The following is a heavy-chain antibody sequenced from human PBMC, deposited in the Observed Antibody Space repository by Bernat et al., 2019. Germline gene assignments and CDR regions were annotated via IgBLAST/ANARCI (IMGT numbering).Heavy chain of an antibody. Sequence: QVQLQESGPGLVKPSQTLSLACTVSGGSISSGFNYWTWIRQRPSKGLEWIGYIYYSGSTDYNPSLKSRVTISVDTSKNQFSLKLSSVTAADTAVYYCARSYGSGSFFRLWGQGTLVTVSS. D-gene: IGHD3-10*01. CDR1: GGSISSGFNY. CDR3: ARSYGSGSFFRL. V-gene: IGHV4-31*03. CDR2: IYYSGST. J-gene: IGHJ4*02.